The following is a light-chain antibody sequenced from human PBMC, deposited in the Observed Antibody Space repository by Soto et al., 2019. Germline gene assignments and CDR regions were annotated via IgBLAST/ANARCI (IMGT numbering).Light chain of an antibody. Sequence: AIQMTQSPSFLSASVGDRVTITCRSSNYIRDDVGWYQQKPGKAPRLLIFGAYKLQSGVPSRFSGSGSATEFTLTISSLQPEDSATYYCLQDYSNQLTFGGGTKVEI. CDR1: NYIRDD. CDR3: LQDYSNQLT. CDR2: GAY. V-gene: IGKV1-6*02. J-gene: IGKJ4*01.